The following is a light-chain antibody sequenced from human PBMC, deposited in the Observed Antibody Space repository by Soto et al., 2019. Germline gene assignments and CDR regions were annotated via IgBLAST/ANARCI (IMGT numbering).Light chain of an antibody. V-gene: IGKV1-5*01. J-gene: IGKJ1*01. CDR1: QSVSNW. CDR2: DVS. Sequence: IQMTQSPSTLSASVVEIVTITFRASQSVSNWLAWYQQKPGKAPKLLIYDVSSLESGVPSRFSGSGSGTEFILTISSLQPDDFATYYCLQDYNYPPTFGQGTKVDI. CDR3: LQDYNYPPT.